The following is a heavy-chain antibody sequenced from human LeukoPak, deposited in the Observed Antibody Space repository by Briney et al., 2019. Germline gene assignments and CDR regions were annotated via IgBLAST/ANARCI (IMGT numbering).Heavy chain of an antibody. V-gene: IGHV3-23*01. D-gene: IGHD6-19*01. J-gene: IGHJ4*02. CDR1: GFTFSSYA. Sequence: GGSLRLSCAASGFTFSSYAMSWVRQAPGKGLEWVSAISGSGGSTYYADSVKGRFTISRDNSKNTLYLQMKSLRAEDTAVYYCAKDYGPLSRGWFDYWGQGTLVTVSS. CDR2: ISGSGGST. CDR3: AKDYGPLSRGWFDY.